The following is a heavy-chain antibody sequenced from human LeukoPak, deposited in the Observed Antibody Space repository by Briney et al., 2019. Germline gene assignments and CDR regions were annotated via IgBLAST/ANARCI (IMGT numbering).Heavy chain of an antibody. Sequence: SETLSLTCTVSGGSISNYYWTWIRQSPGKGLEWIGYMYYSGTTNYNPSLRSRVAMSVDTSKSQVSLRLSSVTAADTAVYYCAKSPLANCGGDCYVDGWGQGTLVTASS. CDR3: AKSPLANCGGDCYVDG. CDR2: MYYSGTT. V-gene: IGHV4-59*01. J-gene: IGHJ5*02. D-gene: IGHD2-21*02. CDR1: GGSISNYY.